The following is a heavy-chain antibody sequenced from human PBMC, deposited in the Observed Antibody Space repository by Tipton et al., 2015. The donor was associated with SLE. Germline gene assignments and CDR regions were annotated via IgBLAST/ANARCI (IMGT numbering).Heavy chain of an antibody. CDR2: IRSKAYGGTT. D-gene: IGHD2-2*02. V-gene: IGHV3-49*04. CDR1: GFTFGDYA. J-gene: IGHJ4*02. Sequence: SLRLSCTASGFTFGDYAMSWVRQAPGKGLEWVGFIRSKAYGGTTEYAASVKGRFTISRDDSKSIAYLQMNSLKTEDTAVYYCTRVGGSSTSCYSPFGYWGQGTLVTVSS. CDR3: TRVGGSSTSCYSPFGY.